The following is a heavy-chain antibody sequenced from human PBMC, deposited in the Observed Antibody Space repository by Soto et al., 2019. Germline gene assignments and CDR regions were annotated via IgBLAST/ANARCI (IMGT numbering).Heavy chain of an antibody. CDR3: ARHKRTKAEYYDFWSGYDV. Sequence: SETLSLTCTVSGGSISSSSYYWGWIRQPPGKGLEWIGSIYYSGSTYYNPSLKSRVTISVDTSKNQFSLKLSSVTAADTAVYYCARHKRTKAEYYDFWSGYDVWGQGTTVTVSS. CDR1: GGSISSSSYY. CDR2: IYYSGST. V-gene: IGHV4-39*01. D-gene: IGHD3-3*01. J-gene: IGHJ6*02.